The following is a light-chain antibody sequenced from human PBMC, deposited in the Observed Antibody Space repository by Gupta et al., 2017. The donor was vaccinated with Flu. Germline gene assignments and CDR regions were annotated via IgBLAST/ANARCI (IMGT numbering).Light chain of an antibody. CDR2: QEN. CDR1: AGDNKL. CDR3: QARDGGTGV. Sequence: PRQTATSACYGEAGDNKLVSWHQQRTGQSLVMVSYQENERAAGIPERFSGSNSGDTATMTINGTEISDEDDYYCQARDGGTGVFGGGTKVTVL. V-gene: IGLV3-1*01. J-gene: IGLJ1*01.